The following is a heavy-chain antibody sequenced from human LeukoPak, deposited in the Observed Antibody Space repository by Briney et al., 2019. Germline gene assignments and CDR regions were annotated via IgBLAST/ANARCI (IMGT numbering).Heavy chain of an antibody. J-gene: IGHJ4*02. V-gene: IGHV3-23*01. CDR2: ISGSGGST. Sequence: PGGSLRLSCAASGFTFSSYAMSWVRQAPGKGLEWVSAISGSGGSTYYADSVKGRFTISRDNPKNTLYLQMNSLRAEDTAVYYCAKDVRGYSGSCFDYWGQGTLVTASS. CDR3: AKDVRGYSGSCFDY. D-gene: IGHD1-26*01. CDR1: GFTFSSYA.